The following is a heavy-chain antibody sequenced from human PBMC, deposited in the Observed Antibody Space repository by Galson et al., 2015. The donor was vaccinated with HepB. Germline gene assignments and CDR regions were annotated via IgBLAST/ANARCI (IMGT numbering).Heavy chain of an antibody. CDR3: ARVVRGGASYFDY. D-gene: IGHD4-23*01. V-gene: IGHV1-18*01. Sequence: SVKVSCKASGYTFINYGISWVRQAPGQGLEWMGWISAYNGYTNYEQRFQGRVTVTTDTSTSTAYMALRSLRSDDTAVYYCARVVRGGASYFDYWGQGTLVTVSS. CDR1: GYTFINYG. CDR2: ISAYNGYT. J-gene: IGHJ4*02.